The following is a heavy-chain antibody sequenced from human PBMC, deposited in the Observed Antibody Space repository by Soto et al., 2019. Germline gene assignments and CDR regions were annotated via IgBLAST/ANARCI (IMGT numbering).Heavy chain of an antibody. CDR1: GFTFRGYA. CDR2: ISGSGDST. D-gene: IGHD2-21*01. CDR3: AKAYGASHSPFDC. Sequence: EEQLLESGGGLAQPGGSLRLSCAASGFTFRGYAMSWVPQAPGKGPEWVSGISGSGDSTYHAKSVKGRFIISRDNSKNTLYLEINSLRAEDTAVYYCAKAYGASHSPFDCWGQGTLVAVSS. J-gene: IGHJ4*02. V-gene: IGHV3-23*01.